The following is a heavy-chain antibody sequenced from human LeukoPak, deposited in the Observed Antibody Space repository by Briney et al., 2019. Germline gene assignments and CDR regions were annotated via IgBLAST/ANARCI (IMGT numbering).Heavy chain of an antibody. CDR3: ARGGPSSYFDY. CDR1: GGSFNGYY. D-gene: IGHD6-6*01. J-gene: IGHJ4*02. CDR2: INHSGST. Sequence: PSETLSLTCAVYGGSFNGYYWSWIRQPPGKGLEWVGEINHSGSTNYNPSLKSRVTMSVDTSKNQFSLKLSSVTAADTAVYYCARGGPSSYFDYWGQGTLVTVSS. V-gene: IGHV4-34*01.